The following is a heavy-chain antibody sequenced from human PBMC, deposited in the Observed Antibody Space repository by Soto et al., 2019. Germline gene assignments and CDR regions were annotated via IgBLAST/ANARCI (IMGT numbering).Heavy chain of an antibody. D-gene: IGHD3-22*01. V-gene: IGHV1-18*01. Sequence: QVQLVQSGAEVKKPGASVKVSCKASGYTFTSYGFSWVRQAPGQGLEWMGCISGPNGNTNYAQKLQGRVTMTTDTSTSTGYMELRSLRSDDTVVYYCARDRYDSSGYYLGADYWGQGTLVTVSS. CDR3: ARDRYDSSGYYLGADY. CDR2: ISGPNGNT. CDR1: GYTFTSYG. J-gene: IGHJ4*02.